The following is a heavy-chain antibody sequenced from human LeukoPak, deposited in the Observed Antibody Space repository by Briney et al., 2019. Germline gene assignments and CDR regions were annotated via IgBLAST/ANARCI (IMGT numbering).Heavy chain of an antibody. J-gene: IGHJ4*02. V-gene: IGHV3-23*01. CDR1: GFTFTNYA. D-gene: IGHD5-24*01. Sequence: GGSLRLSCAASGFTFTNYAMSWVRQAPGKGLEWVSDISGSGDFTYYADSVRGRFTVSRDKSKNTLYLRMNSLRAEDTAVYYCAKDGARDGYNYPDYWGQGTLVTVSS. CDR2: ISGSGDFT. CDR3: AKDGARDGYNYPDY.